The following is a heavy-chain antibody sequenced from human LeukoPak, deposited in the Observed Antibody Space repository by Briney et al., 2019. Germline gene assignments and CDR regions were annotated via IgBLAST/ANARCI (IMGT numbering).Heavy chain of an antibody. CDR2: IYTSGST. CDR3: ARDRGGFLYFGEYDP. CDR1: GASISSGSHH. V-gene: IGHV4-61*02. D-gene: IGHD3-10*01. J-gene: IGHJ5*02. Sequence: SETLSLTCTVSGASISSGSHHWSWIRQPAGKGLEWIGRIYTSGSTNYNPSLKSRVSISVDMSKNQFSLKLSSVTAADTAVYYCARDRGGFLYFGEYDPWGQGTLVTVSS.